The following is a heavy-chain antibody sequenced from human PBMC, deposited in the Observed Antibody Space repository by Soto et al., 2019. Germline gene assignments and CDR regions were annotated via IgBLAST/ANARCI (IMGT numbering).Heavy chain of an antibody. J-gene: IGHJ5*02. D-gene: IGHD6-19*01. CDR3: ARTGYSSGWSPKGWFDP. CDR1: GGSISSSSYY. Sequence: QLQLQESGPGLVKPSETLSLTCTVSGGSISSSSYYWGWIRQPPGKGLEWIGSIYYSGSTYYNPSLKSRVTISVDTSKNQFSLKLSSVTAADTAVYYCARTGYSSGWSPKGWFDPWGQGTLVTVSS. CDR2: IYYSGST. V-gene: IGHV4-39*01.